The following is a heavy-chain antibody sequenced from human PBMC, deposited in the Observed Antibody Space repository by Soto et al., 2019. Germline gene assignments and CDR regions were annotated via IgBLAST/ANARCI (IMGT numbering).Heavy chain of an antibody. V-gene: IGHV4-59*08. J-gene: IGHJ4*02. CDR3: ARHNYGSGSTYFDY. Sequence: SETLSLTCTVSGGSISSYYWSWIRQPPGKGLEWIGYIYYSGSTNYNPSLKSRVTISVDTSKKQFSLKLNSMTAADTAVYYCARHNYGSGSTYFDYWGQGTLVTVSS. D-gene: IGHD3-10*01. CDR1: GGSISSYY. CDR2: IYYSGST.